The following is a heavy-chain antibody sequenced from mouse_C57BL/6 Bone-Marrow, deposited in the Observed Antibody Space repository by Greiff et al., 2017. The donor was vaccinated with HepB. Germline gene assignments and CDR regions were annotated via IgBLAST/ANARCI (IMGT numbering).Heavy chain of an antibody. Sequence: EVKLMESGGGLVKPGGSLKLSCAASGFTFSSYAMSWVRQTPEKRLEWVATISDGGSYTYYPDNVKGRFTISRDNAKNNLYLQMSHLKSEDTAMYYCASPIVTTNYYAMDYWGQGTSVTVSS. CDR1: GFTFSSYA. CDR3: ASPIVTTNYYAMDY. CDR2: ISDGGSYT. D-gene: IGHD2-5*01. J-gene: IGHJ4*01. V-gene: IGHV5-4*03.